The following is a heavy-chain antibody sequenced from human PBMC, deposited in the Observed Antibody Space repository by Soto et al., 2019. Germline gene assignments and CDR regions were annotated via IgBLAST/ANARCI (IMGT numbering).Heavy chain of an antibody. J-gene: IGHJ6*02. CDR1: GYSYWSSR. D-gene: IGHD6-19*01. V-gene: IGHV5-10-1*01. CDR3: AISEDYYCSGMEV. CDR2: IDPSDSYT. Sequence: SYKGSGYSYWSSRLTPSHYMPGKGLEWMGRIDPSDSYTNYSPSFQGHVTISADKSISTAYLQWSSLKASDTAMYYCAISEDYYCSGMEVWRHGTTVTVSS.